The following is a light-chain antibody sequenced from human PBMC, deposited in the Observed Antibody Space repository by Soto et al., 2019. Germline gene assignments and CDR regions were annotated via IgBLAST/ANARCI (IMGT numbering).Light chain of an antibody. Sequence: DIQMTQSPSSLSASVGDRVTITCRASQAIRNTLNWYQQQPGKAPKRLIYAASNLQSGVPSRFSGIGSETEFTLTISSLQPEDFATYYCLQYNTYTWTFGQGTKVEIK. CDR3: LQYNTYTWT. V-gene: IGKV1-17*01. CDR1: QAIRNT. CDR2: AAS. J-gene: IGKJ1*01.